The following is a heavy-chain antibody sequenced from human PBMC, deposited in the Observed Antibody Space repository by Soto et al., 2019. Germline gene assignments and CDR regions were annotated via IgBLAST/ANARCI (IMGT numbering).Heavy chain of an antibody. CDR2: IYHSGST. CDR1: GGSISSGGYS. V-gene: IGHV4-30-2*01. J-gene: IGHJ1*01. Sequence: PSETLSLTCAVSGGSISSGGYSWSWIRQPPGKGLEWIAYIYHSGSTYYNPSLKSRVTISVDRSKNQFSLKLSSVTAADTAVYYCPRVPAYWGQGTLVPVSS. CDR3: PRVPAY.